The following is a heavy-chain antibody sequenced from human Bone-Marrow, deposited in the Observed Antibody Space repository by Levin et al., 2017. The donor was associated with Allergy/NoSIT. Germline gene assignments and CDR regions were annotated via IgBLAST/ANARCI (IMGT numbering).Heavy chain of an antibody. V-gene: IGHV1-69*02. D-gene: IGHD3-16*02. CDR1: GGTFSSDN. Sequence: SVKVSCKASGGTFSSDNFSWVRQAPGQGLEWMGRIIPFFGIPNYAQKFQDRITISADKSTNTAYMDLRSLTTEDTAVYYCARGVNSIDYWGQGTLVTVSS. CDR3: ARGVNSIDY. CDR2: IIPFFGIP. J-gene: IGHJ4*02.